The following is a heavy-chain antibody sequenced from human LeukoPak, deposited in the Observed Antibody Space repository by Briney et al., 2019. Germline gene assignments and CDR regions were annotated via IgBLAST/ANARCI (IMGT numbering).Heavy chain of an antibody. CDR2: IYNSGNT. CDR1: GGSISSYY. D-gene: IGHD5-24*01. CDR3: AKYRGTYGYYFDY. Sequence: SSETLSLTCSVSGGSISSYYWSWIRQSPENGLEWIGYIYNSGNTNYNLFLKSRVTISADTSKNQFSLKLTSVTAADTAVYYCAKYRGTYGYYFDYWGQGTLVTVSS. J-gene: IGHJ4*02. V-gene: IGHV4-59*01.